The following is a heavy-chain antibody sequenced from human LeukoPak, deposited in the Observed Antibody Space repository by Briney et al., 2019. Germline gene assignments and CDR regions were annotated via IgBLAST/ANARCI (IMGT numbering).Heavy chain of an antibody. CDR1: GFTFSSYW. CDR3: ARDSVGALSLSWFDP. J-gene: IGHJ5*02. V-gene: IGHV3-48*01. Sequence: PGGSLRLSCAASGFTFSSYWMSWVRQAPGKGLEWVSYISSRSATIYYADSVKGRFTISRDNAKNSLYLQMNSLRAEDTAVYYCARDSVGALSLSWFDPWGQGTLVTVSS. CDR2: ISSRSATI. D-gene: IGHD1-26*01.